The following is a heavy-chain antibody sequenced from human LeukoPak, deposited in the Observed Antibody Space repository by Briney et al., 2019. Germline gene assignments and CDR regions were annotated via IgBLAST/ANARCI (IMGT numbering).Heavy chain of an antibody. CDR3: ARGPGAAALD. CDR1: GDSFSSNSAA. Sequence: SQTLSLTCAISGDSFSSNSAAWNWLRQSPSRGLEWLGRTYYRSKWYNDYAVSVKSRITINPDTSKNQFSLQLNSVTPEDTAVYYCARGPGAAALDWGQGTLVTVSS. V-gene: IGHV6-1*01. CDR2: TYYRSKWYN. J-gene: IGHJ4*02. D-gene: IGHD6-13*01.